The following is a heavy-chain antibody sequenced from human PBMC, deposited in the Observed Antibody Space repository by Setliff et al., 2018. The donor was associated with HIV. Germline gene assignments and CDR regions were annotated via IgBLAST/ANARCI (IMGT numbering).Heavy chain of an antibody. J-gene: IGHJ4*02. CDR3: AREYSGSYFFDY. D-gene: IGHD1-26*01. CDR2: ISTSGSTT. V-gene: IGHV3-48*03. Sequence: GSLRLSCEASGFTFSSFEMNWVRQAPGKGLEWVSYISTSGSTTCYADSVKGRFTISRDNAKNSLYLQMNSLRAEDTAVYYCAREYSGSYFFDYWGQGTLVTVSS. CDR1: GFTFSSFE.